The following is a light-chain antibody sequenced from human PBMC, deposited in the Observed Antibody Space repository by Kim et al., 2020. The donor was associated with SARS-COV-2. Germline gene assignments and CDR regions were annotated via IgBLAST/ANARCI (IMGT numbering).Light chain of an antibody. CDR3: QAWDSRTDVV. J-gene: IGLJ2*01. Sequence: SYELTQPPSVSVSPGRTASITCSGDKLNDKYACWYQQRPGQSPVLVIYEDSKRPSGIPERFSGSNSGNTATLTISGTQAMDEADYYCQAWDSRTDVVFGGGTQLTVL. CDR2: EDS. CDR1: KLNDKY. V-gene: IGLV3-1*01.